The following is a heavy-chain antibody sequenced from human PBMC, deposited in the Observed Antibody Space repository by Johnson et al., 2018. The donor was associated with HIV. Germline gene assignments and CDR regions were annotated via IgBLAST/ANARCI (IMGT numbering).Heavy chain of an antibody. CDR3: AKDLEEGQQWLIGAFDI. CDR1: GFSVSDYY. Sequence: QVQLVESGGGLVKPGGSLRLSCTASGFSVSDYYMTWIRQAPGKGLEWVSGVTQSSGEIVYADSVKGRFTVSRDNSKNTLYLQMNSLRAEDTAVYYCAKDLEEGQQWLIGAFDIWGQGTMVTVSS. CDR2: VTQSSGEI. D-gene: IGHD6-19*01. J-gene: IGHJ3*02. V-gene: IGHV3-11*06.